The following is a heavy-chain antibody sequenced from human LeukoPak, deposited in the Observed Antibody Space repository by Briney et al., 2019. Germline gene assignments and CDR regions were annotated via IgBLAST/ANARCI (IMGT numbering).Heavy chain of an antibody. J-gene: IGHJ6*02. V-gene: IGHV3-21*01. CDR2: ISSSSSYI. Sequence: GGSLRLSCAASGFTFSSYSMNWVRQAPGKGLEWVSSISSSSSYIYYADSVKGRFTISRDNAENSLYLQMNSLRAEDTAVYYCARDAYGSGSYYRHYYGMDVWGQGTTVTVSS. D-gene: IGHD3-10*01. CDR3: ARDAYGSGSYYRHYYGMDV. CDR1: GFTFSSYS.